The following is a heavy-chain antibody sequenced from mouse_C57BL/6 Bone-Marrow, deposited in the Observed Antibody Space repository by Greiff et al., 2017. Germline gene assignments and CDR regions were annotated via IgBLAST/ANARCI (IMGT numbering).Heavy chain of an antibody. CDR1: GFTFSSYA. J-gene: IGHJ2*01. V-gene: IGHV5-4*01. CDR3: AIDRDGGHY. D-gene: IGHD2-3*01. CDR2: ISDGGSYT. Sequence: EVKLMESGGGLVKPGGSLKLSCAASGFTFSSYAMSWVRQTPEKRLEWVATISDGGSYTYYPDNVKGRFTISRDNAKNNLYLQMSHLKSEDTAMYYCAIDRDGGHYCGQGTTLTVSS.